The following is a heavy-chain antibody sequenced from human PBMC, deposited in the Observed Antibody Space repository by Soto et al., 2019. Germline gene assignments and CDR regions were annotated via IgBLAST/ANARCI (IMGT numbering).Heavy chain of an antibody. CDR2: ISVYGDNV. CDR3: ARAGNWNYASDY. J-gene: IGHJ4*02. Sequence: ASVKVSCKTSGYTFTTGGITWVRQAPGQGLKWMGWISVYGDNVKYAQNLQGRVTMTTDTSTSTAYMELWSLRSGDTAMYYCARAGNWNYASDYWGQGTLVTVSS. CDR1: GYTFTTGG. D-gene: IGHD1-7*01. V-gene: IGHV1-18*01.